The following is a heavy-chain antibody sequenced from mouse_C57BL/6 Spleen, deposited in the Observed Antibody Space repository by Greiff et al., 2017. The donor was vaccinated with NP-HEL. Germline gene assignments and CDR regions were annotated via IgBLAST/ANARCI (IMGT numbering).Heavy chain of an antibody. CDR1: GYTFTSYG. Sequence: QVQLQQSGAELARPGASVKLSCKASGYTFTSYGISWVKQRTGQGLEWIGEIYPRSGNTYYNEKFKGKATLTADKSSSTAYMELRSLTSEDSAVYFCARWYDYDDAYWGQGTLVTVSA. D-gene: IGHD2-4*01. CDR2: IYPRSGNT. CDR3: ARWYDYDDAY. V-gene: IGHV1-81*01. J-gene: IGHJ3*01.